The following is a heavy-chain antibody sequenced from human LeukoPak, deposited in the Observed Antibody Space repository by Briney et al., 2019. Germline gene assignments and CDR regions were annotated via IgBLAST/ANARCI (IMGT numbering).Heavy chain of an antibody. CDR3: AKDHGTLIVVVSYYFDY. Sequence: GGSLRLSCAASGFTFSSYAMSWVRQAPGKGLEWVSVISAGGGSTYYADSVKGRFTISRDNSKNTLYLQMNSLRAEDTAVYYCAKDHGTLIVVVSYYFDYWGQGTLVTDSS. D-gene: IGHD3-22*01. J-gene: IGHJ4*02. CDR1: GFTFSSYA. CDR2: ISAGGGST. V-gene: IGHV3-23*01.